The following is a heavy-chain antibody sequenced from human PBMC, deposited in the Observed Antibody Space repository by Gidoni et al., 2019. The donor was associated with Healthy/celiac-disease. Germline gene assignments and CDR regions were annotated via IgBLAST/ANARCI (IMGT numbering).Heavy chain of an antibody. Sequence: EVQLFESGGCLVQPGGSLRLSCSTSCFTFISSAMSWVSHAPVKGLEWVAAISGSGGSTYYADSVKGRFTIARDNSKNTLYLQMNSLRAEDTAVYYCAKAIRRGTTYWAFFDYWVQGTLVTVSS. V-gene: IGHV3-23*01. CDR1: CFTFISSA. CDR2: ISGSGGST. J-gene: IGHJ4*02. D-gene: IGHD2-8*02. CDR3: AKAIRRGTTYWAFFDY.